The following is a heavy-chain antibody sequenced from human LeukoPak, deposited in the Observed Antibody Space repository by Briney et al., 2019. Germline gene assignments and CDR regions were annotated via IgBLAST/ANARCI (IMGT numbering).Heavy chain of an antibody. CDR1: GFTFSNAW. CDR3: AKAHSFYDSSGYYFDY. J-gene: IGHJ4*02. V-gene: IGHV3-23*01. Sequence: GGSLRLSCAASGFTFSNAWMSWVRQAPGKGLEWVSAISGSGGSTYYADSVKGRFTISRDNSKNTLYLQMNSLRAEDTAVYYCAKAHSFYDSSGYYFDYWGQGTLVTVSS. D-gene: IGHD3-22*01. CDR2: ISGSGGST.